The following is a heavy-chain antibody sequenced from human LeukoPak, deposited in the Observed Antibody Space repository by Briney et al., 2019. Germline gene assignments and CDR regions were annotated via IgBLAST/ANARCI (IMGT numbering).Heavy chain of an antibody. V-gene: IGHV4-34*01. J-gene: IGHJ5*02. CDR3: ARIVGANGEFDP. CDR2: INHSGST. Sequence: SETLSLTCAVYGGSFSGYYWSWIRQPPGKGLEWIGEINHSGSTNYNPSLKSRVTISVDTSKNQFSLKLSSVTAADTAVYYCARIVGANGEFDPWGQGTLVTVSS. D-gene: IGHD1-26*01. CDR1: GGSFSGYY.